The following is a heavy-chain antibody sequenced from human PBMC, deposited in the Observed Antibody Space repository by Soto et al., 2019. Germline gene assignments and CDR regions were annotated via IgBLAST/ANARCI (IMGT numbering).Heavy chain of an antibody. CDR3: ARERRDAYNLFYGMDV. CDR2: ISVYSDDT. J-gene: IGHJ6*02. Sequence: QVQLVQSGAEVKKPGASVKVSCKASGYTFSSYGISWVRQAPGQGLEWMGWISVYSDDTNYAEILQGRVTMTTDTSTSTGYMELRSLSSDDSAVYYCARERRDAYNLFYGMDVWGQGTTVTVSS. D-gene: IGHD1-1*01. V-gene: IGHV1-18*01. CDR1: GYTFSSYG.